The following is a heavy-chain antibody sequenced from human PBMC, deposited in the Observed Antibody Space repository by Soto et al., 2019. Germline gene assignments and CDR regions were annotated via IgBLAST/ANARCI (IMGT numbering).Heavy chain of an antibody. CDR3: VRQRYASGRLLDY. Sequence: GGSLRLSCAASGFTFSSFEMNWVRQAPGKGLEWIAYINTIGSAIYYADSVKGRFTISRDNAKNSLSLQMNSLRADDTAVYYCVRQRYASGRLLDYWGQRTLVTFS. V-gene: IGHV3-48*03. CDR1: GFTFSSFE. D-gene: IGHD3-10*01. CDR2: INTIGSAI. J-gene: IGHJ4*02.